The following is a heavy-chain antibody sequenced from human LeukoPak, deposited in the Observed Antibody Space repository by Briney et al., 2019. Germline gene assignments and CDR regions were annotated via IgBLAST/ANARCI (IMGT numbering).Heavy chain of an antibody. V-gene: IGHV4-31*03. CDR3: ARGGKVWFDP. CDR1: GGSISSGGYY. CDR2: IYYSGST. Sequence: PSETLSLTCTVSGGSISSGGYYWSWIRQRPGKGLEWIGYIYYSGSTYYNPSLKSRVTISVDTSKNQFSLKLSSVTAADTAVYYCARGGKVWFDPWSQGTLVTVSS. D-gene: IGHD1-26*01. J-gene: IGHJ5*02.